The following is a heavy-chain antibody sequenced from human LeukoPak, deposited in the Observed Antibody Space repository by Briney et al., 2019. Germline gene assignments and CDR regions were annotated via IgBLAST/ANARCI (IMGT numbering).Heavy chain of an antibody. D-gene: IGHD2-21*02. Sequence: GGSLRLSCAASGFPFSGSGMHWVRQAPGKGLEWVAIVWYDGSNQYYADSVKGRFTISRDNSKNTVDLQMNSLRVEDTAVYFCAKDKDTPATAQPQRGYFESWGQGTLVTVSA. V-gene: IGHV3-33*06. CDR2: VWYDGSNQ. CDR3: AKDKDTPATAQPQRGYFES. CDR1: GFPFSGSG. J-gene: IGHJ4*02.